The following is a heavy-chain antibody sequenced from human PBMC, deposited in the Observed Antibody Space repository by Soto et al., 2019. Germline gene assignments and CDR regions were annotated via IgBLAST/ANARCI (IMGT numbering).Heavy chain of an antibody. J-gene: IGHJ5*02. CDR1: GFTFSSYG. CDR3: ARDNEMVRGVIIHNWFDP. D-gene: IGHD3-10*01. V-gene: IGHV3-33*01. Sequence: VQLVESGGGVVQPGRSLRLSCAASGFTFSSYGMHWVRQAPGKGLEWVAVIWYDGSNKYYADSVKGRFTISRDNSKNTLYLQMNSLRAEDTAVYYCARDNEMVRGVIIHNWFDPWGQGTLVTVSS. CDR2: IWYDGSNK.